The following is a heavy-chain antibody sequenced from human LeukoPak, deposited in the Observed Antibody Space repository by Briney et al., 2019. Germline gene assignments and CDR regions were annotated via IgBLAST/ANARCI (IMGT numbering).Heavy chain of an antibody. J-gene: IGHJ4*02. V-gene: IGHV4-61*05. CDR2: IYYIGST. CDR1: GGSISSSSYY. Sequence: SETLSLTCTVSGGSISSSSYYWSWIRQPPGKGLEWIGHIYYIGSTSYNPSLKSRVTISVDTSKNQFSPKLSSVTAADTAAYYCARFHSSGLDYWGQGTLVTVSS. D-gene: IGHD6-19*01. CDR3: ARFHSSGLDY.